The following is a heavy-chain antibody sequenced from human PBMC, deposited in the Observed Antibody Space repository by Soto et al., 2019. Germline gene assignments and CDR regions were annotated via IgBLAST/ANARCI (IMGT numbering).Heavy chain of an antibody. J-gene: IGHJ5*02. D-gene: IGHD2-2*01. CDR1: GFTFISYW. CDR2: IKQDGSEK. V-gene: IGHV3-7*03. Sequence: LRLSCAASGFTFISYWMSWVRQAPGKGLEWVANIKQDGSEKYYVDSVKGRFTISRDNAKNSLYLQMNSLRAEDTAVYYCAREVVPASFNWFDPWGQGTLVTVSS. CDR3: AREVVPASFNWFDP.